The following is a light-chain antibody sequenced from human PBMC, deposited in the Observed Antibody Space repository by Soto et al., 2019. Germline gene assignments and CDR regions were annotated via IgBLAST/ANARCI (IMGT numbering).Light chain of an antibody. CDR1: SSDVGAHNH. V-gene: IGLV2-14*01. CDR3: ISYTSSSIPYV. J-gene: IGLJ1*01. CDR2: EVT. Sequence: QSVLTQPASVSGSPGQSITISCTGTSSDVGAHNHVSWYQQHPGKAPKLMIYEVTNRPSGVSNRFSGSKSGNTASLTISGLQAEDEADYYCISYTSSSIPYVFGTGTKVTVL.